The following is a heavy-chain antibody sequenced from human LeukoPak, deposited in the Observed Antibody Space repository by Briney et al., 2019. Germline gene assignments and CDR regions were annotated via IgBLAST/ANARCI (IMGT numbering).Heavy chain of an antibody. J-gene: IGHJ4*02. Sequence: ASVKVSCKASGYTFTSFYCHWVRQAPGQGLEWMGMINPSGGSTTYAQKFQGRVTMTRDTSTSTVYMELSSLRSEDTAVYYCARAMVRGLSNPFDYWGQGTLVTVSS. CDR3: ARAMVRGLSNPFDY. CDR2: INPSGGST. CDR1: GYTFTSFY. V-gene: IGHV1-46*01. D-gene: IGHD3-10*01.